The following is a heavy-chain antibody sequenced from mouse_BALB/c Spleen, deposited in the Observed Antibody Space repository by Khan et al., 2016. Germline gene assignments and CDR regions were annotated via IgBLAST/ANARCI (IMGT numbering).Heavy chain of an antibody. V-gene: IGHV1-7*01. CDR3: ARSRGYGNYYAMDY. CDR2: INPSTGYT. Sequence: QVQLKQSGAELAKPGAPVKMSCKASGYTFTSYWMHWVKQRPGQGLEWIGYINPSTGYTEYNQKFKDKATLTADKSSSTAYLQLSSLTSEDSAVYYCARSRGYGNYYAMDYWGQGTSVTVSS. D-gene: IGHD3-1*01. J-gene: IGHJ4*01. CDR1: GYTFTSYW.